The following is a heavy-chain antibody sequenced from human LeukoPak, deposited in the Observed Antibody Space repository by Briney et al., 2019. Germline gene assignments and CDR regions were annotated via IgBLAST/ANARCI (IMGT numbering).Heavy chain of an antibody. CDR1: GFTVSSNY. V-gene: IGHV3-53*01. CDR2: IYSGGST. CDR3: ARLSGSYGGALDY. J-gene: IGHJ4*02. Sequence: GGSLRLSCAASGFTVSSNYMSWVRQAPGKGLEWVSVIYSGGSTDYADSVKGRFTISRDNSKNTLYLQMNSLRVEDTAVYYCARLSGSYGGALDYWGQGTLVTVSS. D-gene: IGHD1-26*01.